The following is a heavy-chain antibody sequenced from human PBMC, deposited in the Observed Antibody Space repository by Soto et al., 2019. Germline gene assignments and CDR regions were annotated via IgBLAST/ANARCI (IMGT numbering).Heavy chain of an antibody. CDR1: GDSVSSNSAA. D-gene: IGHD6-13*01. Sequence: SQTLSLTCDISGDSVSSNSAAWNWIRQSPSRGLEWLGRTYYRSKWYNDYAVSVKSRITINPDTSKNQFSLQLNSVTPEDTAVYYCARERYSSSSKYNWFDPWGQGTLVTVSS. CDR2: TYYRSKWYN. J-gene: IGHJ5*02. CDR3: ARERYSSSSKYNWFDP. V-gene: IGHV6-1*01.